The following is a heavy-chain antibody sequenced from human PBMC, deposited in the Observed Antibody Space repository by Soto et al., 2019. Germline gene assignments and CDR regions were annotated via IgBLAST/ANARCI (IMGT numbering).Heavy chain of an antibody. J-gene: IGHJ4*02. CDR2: IYTSGST. CDR3: ARSYDSSGYPSLYYFDY. D-gene: IGHD3-22*01. V-gene: IGHV4-61*02. Sequence: PSETLSLTCTVSGGSISSGDYYWSWIRQPAGKGLEWIGRIYTSGSTNYNPSLKSRVTMSVDTSKNQFSLKLSSVTAADTAVYYCARSYDSSGYPSLYYFDYWGQGTLVTVSS. CDR1: GGSISSGDYY.